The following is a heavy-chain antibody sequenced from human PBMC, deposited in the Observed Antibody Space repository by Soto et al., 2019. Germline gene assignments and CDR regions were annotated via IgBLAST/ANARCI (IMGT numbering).Heavy chain of an antibody. Sequence: EVQLVESGGGLVQPGGSLRLSCAASGFTFSSYSMNWVRQAPGKGLEWVSYISSSSSTIYYADSVKGRFTISRDNAKNSLYLQMNSLRAEDTAVYYCARGWSYYFDYWGQGTLVTVSS. J-gene: IGHJ4*02. CDR3: ARGWSYYFDY. CDR1: GFTFSSYS. V-gene: IGHV3-48*01. CDR2: ISSSSSTI. D-gene: IGHD2-15*01.